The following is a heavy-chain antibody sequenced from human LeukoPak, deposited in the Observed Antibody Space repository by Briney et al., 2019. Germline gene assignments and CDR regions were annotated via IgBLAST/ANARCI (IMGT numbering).Heavy chain of an antibody. V-gene: IGHV4-59*08. D-gene: IGHD2-15*01. CDR3: ARRVKRVVVATSAFDI. J-gene: IGHJ3*02. CDR2: IYYSGST. CDR1: GGSISPYY. Sequence: KPSETLSLTCTVSGGSISPYYWSWIRQPPGKGLEWIGYIYYSGSTDYNPSLKSRLTISVDTSKNQVSLKLSSVTAADTAVYYCARRVKRVVVATSAFDIWGQGAVVIVSS.